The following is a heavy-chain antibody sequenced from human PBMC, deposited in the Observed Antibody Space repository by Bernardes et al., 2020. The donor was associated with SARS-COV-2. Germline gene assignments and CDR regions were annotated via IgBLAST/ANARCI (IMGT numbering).Heavy chain of an antibody. CDR2: ISASGGGT. CDR3: AKEAYSGYLETYYFYYGMDV. V-gene: IGHV3-23*01. D-gene: IGHD5-12*01. Sequence: GGSLRLWCTASGFTFTNYAMTWVRQAPGKGLEWVSSISASGGGTYYADSVQGRFTVSRDYSTNTLYLQMDSLRAEDTAIYYCAKEAYSGYLETYYFYYGMDVWGQGTTVTVSS. J-gene: IGHJ6*02. CDR1: GFTFTNYA.